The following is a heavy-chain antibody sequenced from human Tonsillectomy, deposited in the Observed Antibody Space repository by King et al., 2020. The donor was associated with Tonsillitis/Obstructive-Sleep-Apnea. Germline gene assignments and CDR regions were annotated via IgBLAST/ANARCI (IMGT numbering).Heavy chain of an antibody. CDR3: ARGGQGVPWSTFDY. D-gene: IGHD3-10*01. V-gene: IGHV3-30*01. Sequence: VQLVESGGGVVQPGRSLRLSCAASGFTFSSYAMHWVRQAPGKGLEWVAVISYDGSNKYYADSVQGRFTISRDNSKNTLYLQMNSLRAEDTAVYYCARGGQGVPWSTFDYWGQGTLVTVSS. J-gene: IGHJ4*02. CDR1: GFTFSSYA. CDR2: ISYDGSNK.